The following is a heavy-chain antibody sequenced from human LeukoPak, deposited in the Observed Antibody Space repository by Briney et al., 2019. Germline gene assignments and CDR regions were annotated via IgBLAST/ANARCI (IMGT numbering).Heavy chain of an antibody. CDR2: IYSGGST. V-gene: IGHV3-53*01. CDR3: ARERYSYGYDYFDY. CDR1: GFTVSSNY. J-gene: IGHJ4*02. D-gene: IGHD5-18*01. Sequence: PGGSLRLSCAASGFTVSSNYMSWVRQAPGKGLEWVSVIYSGGSTYYADSVKGRFTISRDNSKNTLYLQMNSLRAEDTAGYYCARERYSYGYDYFDYWGQGTLVTVSS.